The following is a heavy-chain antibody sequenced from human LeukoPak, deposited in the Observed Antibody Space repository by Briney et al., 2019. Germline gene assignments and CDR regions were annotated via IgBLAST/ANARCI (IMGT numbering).Heavy chain of an antibody. CDR2: INPNSGGT. CDR1: GYTFTGYY. V-gene: IGHV1-2*02. CDR3: ARGRRSWYYFDY. J-gene: IGHJ4*02. Sequence: ASVKVSCKASGYTFTGYYMHWVRQAPGQGLEWMGWINPNSGGTNYAQKLQGRVTMTRDTSISTAYMELSRLRSDDTALYYCARGRRSWYYFDYWGQGTLVTVSS. D-gene: IGHD6-13*01.